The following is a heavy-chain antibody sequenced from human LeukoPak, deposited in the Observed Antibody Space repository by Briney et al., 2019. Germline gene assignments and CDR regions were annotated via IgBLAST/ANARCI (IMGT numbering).Heavy chain of an antibody. Sequence: SETLSLTCIVSGASIGSSSYYWGWIRQSPEKGLEWIATIYSHNGAMNFNPSLKSRVSIAVDKSKNLFSLTLTSVTAADTAMYYCGSHYIWGSDRYIDHWGQGTLVTVSS. J-gene: IGHJ4*02. D-gene: IGHD3-16*02. CDR1: GASIGSSSYY. CDR2: IYSHNGAM. V-gene: IGHV4-39*01. CDR3: GSHYIWGSDRYIDH.